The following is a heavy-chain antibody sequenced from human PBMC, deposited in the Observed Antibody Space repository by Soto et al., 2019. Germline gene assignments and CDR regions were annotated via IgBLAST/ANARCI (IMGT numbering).Heavy chain of an antibody. CDR1: GFIFDDYT. J-gene: IGHJ5*02. D-gene: IGHD3-22*01. Sequence: EVQLVESGGVVVHPGGSLRLSCAASGFIFDDYTMHWIRQAPGKGLEWVSLISWDATTIYYTDSGRGRFTISRDNSKTSLYLQMNSLRIEDTALYSCAKDISANRIVAHDTASDPRGQVPLGTVSS. CDR3: AKDISANRIVAHDTASDP. CDR2: ISWDATTI. V-gene: IGHV3-43*01.